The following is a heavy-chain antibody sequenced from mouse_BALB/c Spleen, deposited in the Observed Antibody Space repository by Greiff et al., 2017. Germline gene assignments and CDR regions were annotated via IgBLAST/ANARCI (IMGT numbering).Heavy chain of an antibody. D-gene: IGHD2-12*01. CDR2: IRSKSNNYAT. J-gene: IGHJ1*01. V-gene: IGHV10-1*02. CDR3: VRGNDGGYWYFDV. CDR1: GFTFNTYA. Sequence: ELHLVESGGGLVQSKGSLKLSCAASGFTFNTYAMNWVRQAPGKGLDWVARIRSKSNNYATYYADSVKDRFTISRDDSQSMLYLQMNNLKTEDTAMYYCVRGNDGGYWYFDVWGAGTTVTVSA.